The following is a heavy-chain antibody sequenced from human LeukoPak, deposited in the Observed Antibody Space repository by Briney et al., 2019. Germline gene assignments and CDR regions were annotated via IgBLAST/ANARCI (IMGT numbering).Heavy chain of an antibody. CDR2: LFHSGST. Sequence: PSETLFLTCAGHDGSFRGYYWSRIRQPPGEWLEWIGELFHSGSTNYNPFLKSRVSISIDSSKNQFSLKVSSVTAADTAVYYCARHPRSCTGGGTGRGSCYSWFDDSGQGTLVTVSS. CDR1: DGSFRGYY. CDR3: ARHPRSCTGGGTGRGSCYSWFDD. J-gene: IGHJ5*02. V-gene: IGHV4-34*12. D-gene: IGHD2-8*02.